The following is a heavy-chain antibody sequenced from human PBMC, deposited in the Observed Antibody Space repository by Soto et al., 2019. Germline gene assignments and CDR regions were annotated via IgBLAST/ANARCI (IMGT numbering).Heavy chain of an antibody. D-gene: IGHD2-15*01. CDR2: IYHSGST. V-gene: IGHV4-4*02. J-gene: IGHJ4*02. CDR3: ASLVGAAFDY. CDR1: GGSISSSKW. Sequence: QVQLQESGPGLVKPSGTLSLTCAVSGGSISSSKWWNWVRQTPGKGLEWIGEIYHSGSTNYNPSLKSRVTISVDKSKTQFTLKLRSVTAADTAVYYCASLVGAAFDYWGQGSLVTVSS.